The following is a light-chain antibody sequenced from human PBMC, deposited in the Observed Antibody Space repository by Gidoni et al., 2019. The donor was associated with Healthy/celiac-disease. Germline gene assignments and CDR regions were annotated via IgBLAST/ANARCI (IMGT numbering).Light chain of an antibody. J-gene: IGKJ1*01. V-gene: IGKV3-20*01. Sequence: TKSLSPGERATLSFRASQSVSSSYLAWYQQKPCQAPRLLIYGASSRATGIPVLFSGSASETVFTRPVCRRVLFRFPVHHGHLRGLWFTFGQGTKVEIK. CDR1: QSVSSSY. CDR3: HLRGLWFT. CDR2: GAS.